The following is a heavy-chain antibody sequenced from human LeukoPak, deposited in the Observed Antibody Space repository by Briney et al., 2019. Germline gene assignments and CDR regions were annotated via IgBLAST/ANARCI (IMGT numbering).Heavy chain of an antibody. Sequence: SESLSLTCAVSTDSISSHYWSWIRQPPGRGLGWSGYISYIGSTNYNPSLKSRVTISIDTSKNQFSLKLRSVTAADTAVYYCARDLITVTKGFDIWGQGTMVSVSS. J-gene: IGHJ3*02. CDR3: ARDLITVTKGFDI. CDR1: TDSISSHY. CDR2: ISYIGST. D-gene: IGHD4-17*01. V-gene: IGHV4-59*11.